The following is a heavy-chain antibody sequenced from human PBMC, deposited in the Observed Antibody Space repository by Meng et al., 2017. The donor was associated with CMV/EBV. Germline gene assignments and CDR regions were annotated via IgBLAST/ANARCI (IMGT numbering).Heavy chain of an antibody. V-gene: IGHV4-34*01. CDR2: INHSVST. D-gene: IGHD3-22*01. CDR3: ARVWDSGCDY. Sequence: QVQLHQRVAGLLKPSATLSLTGAFCGCSFSGYYWSWIRQPPGKGLEWIGEINHSVSTNYNPSLKSRVTISVDTSKNQFSLKLSSVTAADTAVYYCARVWDSGCDYWGQGTLVTV. J-gene: IGHJ4*02. CDR1: GCSFSGYY.